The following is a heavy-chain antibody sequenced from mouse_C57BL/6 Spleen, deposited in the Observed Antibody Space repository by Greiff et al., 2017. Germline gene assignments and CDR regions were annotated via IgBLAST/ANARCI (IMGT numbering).Heavy chain of an antibody. CDR1: GFNIKDYY. CDR2: IDPEDGDT. D-gene: IGHD2-3*01. CDR3: TSVYDGYYVYAMEY. Sequence: VQLQQSVAELVRPGASVKLSCTASGFNIKDYYMHWVKQRPEQGLEWIGRIDPEDGDTEYAPKFQGKATMTADTSSNTAYLQLSRLTSEDTAVYYCTSVYDGYYVYAMEYWGQGTSVTVSS. V-gene: IGHV14-1*01. J-gene: IGHJ4*01.